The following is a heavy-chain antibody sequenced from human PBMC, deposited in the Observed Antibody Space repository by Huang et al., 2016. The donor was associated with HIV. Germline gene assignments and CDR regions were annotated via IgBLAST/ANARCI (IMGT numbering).Heavy chain of an antibody. J-gene: IGHJ3*01. CDR3: ARGFGINYNHEAFDV. CDR1: GYTFTNYD. Sequence: QIQLAQSGAEVKKPGASVKVSCKASGYTFTNYDINWVRQASGRGLEWMGWMNPKSGNVGYTKKFQGRVAILGNSSINTSYLEVTSLTSEDTAVYYCARGFGINYNHEAFDVWGQGTMVTVSS. V-gene: IGHV1-8*01. CDR2: MNPKSGNV. D-gene: IGHD3-10*01.